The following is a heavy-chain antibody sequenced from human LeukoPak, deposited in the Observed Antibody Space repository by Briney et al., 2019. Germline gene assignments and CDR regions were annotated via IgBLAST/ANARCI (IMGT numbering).Heavy chain of an antibody. CDR2: ISGSGGSP. V-gene: IGHV3-23*01. CDR1: GFTFSGYA. D-gene: IGHD2-2*01. Sequence: GGSLRLSCAASGFTFSGYAMSWVRQAPGKGLEWVSGISGSGGSPSYAGSVKGRFTISRDNSKNTLYLQMNSLRAEDTAMYYCAKRRGEVPTASLDYWGQGTLVTVSP. J-gene: IGHJ4*02. CDR3: AKRRGEVPTASLDY.